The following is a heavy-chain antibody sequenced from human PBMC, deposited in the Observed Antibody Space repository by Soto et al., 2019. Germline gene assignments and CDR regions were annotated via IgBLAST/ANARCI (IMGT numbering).Heavy chain of an antibody. J-gene: IGHJ4*02. CDR2: TSFDGSHE. V-gene: IGHV3-30*18. CDR3: AKSPSKARDYEVLAGYSGYFDS. D-gene: IGHD3-9*01. Sequence: GGSLRLSCAASGFIFSDFGMSWVRQAPGKGLEWVAVTSFDGSHEYYAASAKGRFTISRDNSKNMLLLQMDNVRAEDTAVYYCAKSPSKARDYEVLAGYSGYFDSWGLGTLVTVSS. CDR1: GFIFSDFG.